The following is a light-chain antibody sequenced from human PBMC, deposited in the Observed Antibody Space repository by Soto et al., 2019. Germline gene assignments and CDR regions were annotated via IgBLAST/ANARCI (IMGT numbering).Light chain of an antibody. J-gene: IGKJ2*01. Sequence: EIVLTQSPGTLSLSPGERATISCRASQSVSSSYLAWYQQKPGQAPRVLIYGASSRATGIPDRFSGSGSGTEFTLTISRLEPEDFAVYFCQQYGNSPPNTFGQGTKWIS. V-gene: IGKV3-20*01. CDR2: GAS. CDR3: QQYGNSPPNT. CDR1: QSVSSSY.